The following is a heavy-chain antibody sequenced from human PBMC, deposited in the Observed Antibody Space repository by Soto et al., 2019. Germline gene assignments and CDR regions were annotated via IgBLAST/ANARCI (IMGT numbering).Heavy chain of an antibody. V-gene: IGHV3-7*05. CDR1: GFSFSSFW. CDR3: ARDVI. CDR2: IKEDGSEK. J-gene: IGHJ4*02. Sequence: EVQLVESGGGLVQPGGSPRLSCAASGFSFSSFWMSWVRQAPGKGLEWVAAIKEDGSEKNYVDSVRGRFTISRDNAKNSLYLQMNSLRADDTAVYYCARDVIWGQGSLVTVSS.